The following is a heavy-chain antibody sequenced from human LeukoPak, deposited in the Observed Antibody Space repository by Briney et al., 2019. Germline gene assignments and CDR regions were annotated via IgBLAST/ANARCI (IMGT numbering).Heavy chain of an antibody. D-gene: IGHD3-10*01. CDR2: IRSKAYGGTT. V-gene: IGHV3-49*03. CDR3: TRVRLWFGELPDY. CDR1: VFTFRDYS. Sequence: GGSLRLSCTASVFTFRDYSMSWFRQAPWKGLEWVGFIRSKAYGGTTEYAASVKGRFTISRDDSKSIAYLQMNSLKTEDTAVYYCTRVRLWFGELPDYWGQGTLVTVSS. J-gene: IGHJ4*02.